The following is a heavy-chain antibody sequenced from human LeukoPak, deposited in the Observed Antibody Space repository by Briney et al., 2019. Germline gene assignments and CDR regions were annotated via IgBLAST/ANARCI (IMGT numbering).Heavy chain of an antibody. CDR1: GGTFSSYA. J-gene: IGHJ6*03. CDR2: INPNSGGT. D-gene: IGHD6-13*01. V-gene: IGHV1-2*02. Sequence: ASVKVSCKASGGTFSSYAISWVRQAPGQGLEWMGWINPNSGGTNYAQKFQGRVTMTRDTSISTAYMELSRLRSDDTAVYYCARDPAAAGTNYYYYYMDVWGKGTTVTVSS. CDR3: ARDPAAAGTNYYYYYMDV.